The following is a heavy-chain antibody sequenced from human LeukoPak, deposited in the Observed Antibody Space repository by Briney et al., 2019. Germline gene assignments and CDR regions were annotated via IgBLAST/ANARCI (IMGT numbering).Heavy chain of an antibody. D-gene: IGHD5-12*01. CDR3: AKGDGYNYRDYFDY. V-gene: IGHV3-23*01. J-gene: IGHJ4*02. Sequence: GGSLRLSCAASGFTFSSYAMSWVRQAPGKGLEWVSGISGSGGSTYYADSVKGRFTISRDNSKNTLFLQMNSLGAEDTAVYYCAKGDGYNYRDYFDYWGQGTLVIVSS. CDR2: ISGSGGST. CDR1: GFTFSSYA.